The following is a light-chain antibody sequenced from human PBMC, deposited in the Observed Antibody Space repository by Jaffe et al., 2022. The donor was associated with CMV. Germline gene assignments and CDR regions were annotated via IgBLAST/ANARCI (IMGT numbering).Light chain of an antibody. V-gene: IGLV2-23*02. CDR3: CSYAGGSTAL. CDR2: EVT. Sequence: QSALTQPASVSGSPGQSITISCTGTGRDVGNYNLVSWYQQHPGKAPKLIIYEVTKRPSGVSNRFSGSKSGNTASLTISGLQAEDEADYHCCSYAGGSTALFGGGTKLTVL. CDR1: GRDVGNYNL. J-gene: IGLJ2*01.